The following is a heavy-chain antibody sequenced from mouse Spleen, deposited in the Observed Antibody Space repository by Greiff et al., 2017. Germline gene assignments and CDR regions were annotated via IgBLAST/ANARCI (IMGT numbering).Heavy chain of an antibody. CDR3: ARDYYGSRCAMDY. D-gene: IGHD1-1*01. Sequence: QVQLKESGAELAKPGASVKLSCKASGYTFTSYWMHWVKQRPGQGLEWIGYINPSSGYTKYNQKFKDKATLTADKSSSTAYMQLSSLTYEDSAVYYCARDYYGSRCAMDYWGQGTSVTVSS. J-gene: IGHJ4*01. CDR1: GYTFTSYW. CDR2: INPSSGYT. V-gene: IGHV1-7*01.